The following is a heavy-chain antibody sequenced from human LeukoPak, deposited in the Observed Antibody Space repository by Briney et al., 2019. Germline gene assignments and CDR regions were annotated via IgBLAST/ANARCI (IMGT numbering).Heavy chain of an antibody. CDR2: INHSGST. J-gene: IGHJ4*02. Sequence: LRLSCAASGFTFRSYEMNWVRQAPGKGLEWIGEINHSGSTNYNPSLKSRVTISVDTSKNQFSLKLSSVTAADTAVYYCARGHDSSGYYRNDYWGQGTLVTVSS. D-gene: IGHD3-22*01. V-gene: IGHV4-34*01. CDR3: ARGHDSSGYYRNDY. CDR1: GFTFRSYE.